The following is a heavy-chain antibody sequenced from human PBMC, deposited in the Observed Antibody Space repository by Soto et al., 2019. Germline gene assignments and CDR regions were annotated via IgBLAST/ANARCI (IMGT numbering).Heavy chain of an antibody. Sequence: SETLSLTCAVYGGSISSNKWWSWVRQPPGKGLEWIGEIYHSGSTNYNPSLKGRVTISLDKSKNQFSLKLTSVTAADTAVYYCARVGATEEYYGMDVWGQGTTVTVSS. V-gene: IGHV4-4*02. CDR2: IYHSGST. D-gene: IGHD1-26*01. CDR3: ARVGATEEYYGMDV. CDR1: GGSISSNKW. J-gene: IGHJ6*02.